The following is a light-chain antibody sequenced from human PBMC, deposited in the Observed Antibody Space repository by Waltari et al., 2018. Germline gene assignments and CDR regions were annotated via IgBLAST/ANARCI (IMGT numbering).Light chain of an antibody. CDR3: NSRDSSGNHVV. J-gene: IGLJ2*01. V-gene: IGLV3-19*01. CDR2: GKN. CDR1: SLRSYY. Sequence: SSELTQDPAVSVALGQTVRITCQGDSLRSYYASWYQQKPGQAPVLVIYGKNNRPSGIPDRFSGSSSGNTDSLTITGAQAEDVADYYCNSRDSSGNHVVFGGGTKLTVL.